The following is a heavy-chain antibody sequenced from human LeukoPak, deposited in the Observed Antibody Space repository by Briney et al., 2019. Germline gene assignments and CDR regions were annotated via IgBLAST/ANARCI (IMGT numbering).Heavy chain of an antibody. V-gene: IGHV4-59*01. D-gene: IGHD5-24*01. CDR3: ARAKDGSYFDY. J-gene: IGHJ4*02. CDR2: IYYSGST. Sequence: SETLSLTCAVYGGSFSGYYWSWIRQPPGKGLEWIGYIYYSGSTNYNPSLKSRVTISVDTSKNQFSLKLSSVTAADTAVYYCARAKDGSYFDYWGQGTLVTVSS. CDR1: GGSFSGYY.